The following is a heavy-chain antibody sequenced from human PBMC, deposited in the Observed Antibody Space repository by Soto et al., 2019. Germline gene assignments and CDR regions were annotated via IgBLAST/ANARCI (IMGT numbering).Heavy chain of an antibody. CDR3: VSWVSAHFDS. CDR2: ISSNGENT. Sequence: GVSPALAFTASRFPSGYHAMNWVRQAPGKGLEWVSTISSNGENTHYADSVKGRFIISSDNSSNTVALQMNSLRVEDTAIYYCVSWVSAHFDSWGQGTLVPVSS. D-gene: IGHD6-13*01. V-gene: IGHV3-23*01. CDR1: RFPSGYHA. J-gene: IGHJ4*01.